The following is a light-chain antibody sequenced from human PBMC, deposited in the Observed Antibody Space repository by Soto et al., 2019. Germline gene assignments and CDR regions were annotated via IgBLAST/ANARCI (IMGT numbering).Light chain of an antibody. Sequence: IQLTQSPSSLSASVGDRVTITCRASQGISSFLAWYQQKPGTAPKLLIYAASTLQSGVPSRFSGSGSGTYFTLTISSLQPEDFATYSCQQLNSWPLFGGGTKVEIK. J-gene: IGKJ4*01. CDR2: AAS. CDR1: QGISSF. V-gene: IGKV1-9*01. CDR3: QQLNSWPL.